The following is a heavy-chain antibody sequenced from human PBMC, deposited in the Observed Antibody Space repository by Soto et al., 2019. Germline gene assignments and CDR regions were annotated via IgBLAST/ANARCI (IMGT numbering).Heavy chain of an antibody. V-gene: IGHV1-3*01. D-gene: IGHD2-2*01. Sequence: ASVKVSCKASGYTFTSYAMHWVRQAPGQRLEWMGWINAGNGNTKYSQKFQGRVTITRDTSASTAYMELSSLRSEDTAVYYCAREQRHYCSSTSCYDSDAFDIWGQGTMVTVSS. J-gene: IGHJ3*02. CDR3: AREQRHYCSSTSCYDSDAFDI. CDR2: INAGNGNT. CDR1: GYTFTSYA.